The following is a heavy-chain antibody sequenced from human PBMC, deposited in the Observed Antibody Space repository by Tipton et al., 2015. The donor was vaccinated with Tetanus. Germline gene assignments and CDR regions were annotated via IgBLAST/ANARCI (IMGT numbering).Heavy chain of an antibody. Sequence: LSLTCAASGFTFSHFAVSWVRRAPGRGLEWVSSLSHDGGNIYYADFARGRFTISRDNSKNTLFLQMDDLRAEDTAIYYCEAQRTSEDFWGQGTLVTASS. D-gene: IGHD1-14*01. V-gene: IGHV3-23*01. CDR1: GFTFSHFA. CDR2: LSHDGGNI. J-gene: IGHJ4*02. CDR3: EAQRTSEDF.